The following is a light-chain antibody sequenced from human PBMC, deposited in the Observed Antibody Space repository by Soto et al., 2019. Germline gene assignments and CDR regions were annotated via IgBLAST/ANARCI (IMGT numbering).Light chain of an antibody. CDR2: WAS. J-gene: IGKJ4*01. Sequence: DIVMTQSPDSLAVSLGERATINCKSSQSVLYSSNNKNYLAWYQQKPGQPPKLLIYWASTRESGVPERFSGSGSWTDFTLTISSLQAEDVAVYYCQQYYSTPLTCGGGTKVEIK. CDR1: QSVLYSSNNKNY. V-gene: IGKV4-1*01. CDR3: QQYYSTPLT.